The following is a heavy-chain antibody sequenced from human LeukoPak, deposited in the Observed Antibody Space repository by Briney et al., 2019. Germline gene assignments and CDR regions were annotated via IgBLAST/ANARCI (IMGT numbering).Heavy chain of an antibody. CDR2: MYYSGST. Sequence: PSETLSLTCTVSGGSISTYYWSWIRQPPGKGLEWIGSMYYSGSTNYKPSLKSRVTISVDTSKNQFSLKLSSVTAADTAVYYCARVRASGTYTAFDFWGQGTLVTVSS. J-gene: IGHJ4*02. CDR1: GGSISTYY. V-gene: IGHV4-59*08. CDR3: ARVRASGTYTAFDF. D-gene: IGHD1-26*01.